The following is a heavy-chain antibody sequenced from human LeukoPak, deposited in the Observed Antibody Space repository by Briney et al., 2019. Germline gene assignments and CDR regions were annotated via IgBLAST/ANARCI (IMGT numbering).Heavy chain of an antibody. Sequence: ASETLSLTCAVYGGSFSGYYWSWIRQPPGKGLEWIGEINHSGSTNYNPSLKSRVTISVDTSKNQFSLKLSSVTAADTAVYYCARGRLLYDSSGYYQTGGVFDYRGQGTLVTVSS. CDR3: ARGRLLYDSSGYYQTGGVFDY. CDR1: GGSFSGYY. CDR2: INHSGST. V-gene: IGHV4-34*01. D-gene: IGHD3-22*01. J-gene: IGHJ4*02.